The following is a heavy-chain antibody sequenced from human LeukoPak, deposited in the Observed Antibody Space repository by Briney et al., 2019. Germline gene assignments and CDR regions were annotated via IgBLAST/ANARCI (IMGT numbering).Heavy chain of an antibody. J-gene: IGHJ4*02. D-gene: IGHD3-10*01. Sequence: GGSLRLSCAVSGFTVSGIHINWVRQAPGKGLEWVSVIYSGGSTYYADSMKGRFTISGDNSKNTLYLQMNSLRAEDTAVYYCAKEITMVRGLDYWGQGTLVTVSS. CDR1: GFTVSGIH. V-gene: IGHV3-53*01. CDR2: IYSGGST. CDR3: AKEITMVRGLDY.